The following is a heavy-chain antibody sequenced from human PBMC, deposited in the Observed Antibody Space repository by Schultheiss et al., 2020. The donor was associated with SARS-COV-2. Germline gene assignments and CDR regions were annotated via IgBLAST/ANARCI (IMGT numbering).Heavy chain of an antibody. Sequence: ASVKVSCKVSGYTLTELSMHWVRQAPGKGLEWMGGFDPEDGETIYAQKFQGRVTMTEDTSTDTAYMELSSLRSEDTAVYYCATDGDYCSGGSCRDYWGQGALVNVSS. CDR2: FDPEDGET. V-gene: IGHV1-24*01. CDR1: GYTLTELS. D-gene: IGHD2-15*01. CDR3: ATDGDYCSGGSCRDY. J-gene: IGHJ4*02.